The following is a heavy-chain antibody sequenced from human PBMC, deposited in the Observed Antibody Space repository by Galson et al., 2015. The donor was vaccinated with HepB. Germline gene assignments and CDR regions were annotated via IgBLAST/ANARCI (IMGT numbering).Heavy chain of an antibody. V-gene: IGHV6-1*01. D-gene: IGHD1/OR15-1a*01. J-gene: IGHJ3*02. CDR3: AKEGTGNSDAFDI. Sequence: CAISGDSVSSNSAPWNWIRQSPSRGLEWLGRTYYRSKWYNDYAVSVKSRITINPDTSKNQFSLQLNSVTPEDTAVYYCAKEGTGNSDAFDIWGQGTMVTVSS. CDR2: TYYRSKWYN. CDR1: GDSVSSNSAP.